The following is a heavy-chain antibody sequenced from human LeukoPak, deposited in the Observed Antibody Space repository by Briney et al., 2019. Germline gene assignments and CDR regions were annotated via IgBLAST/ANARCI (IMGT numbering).Heavy chain of an antibody. Sequence: GRSLRLSCAASGFIFSNYCMTWVRQTPGKGLEWVANVKQDGSEKDYVDSVKGRFTISRGNAKHSLYLQMNSLRAEDTGVYYCARETDYDASGYVGYWGQGTLVTVSS. CDR2: VKQDGSEK. CDR1: GFIFSNYC. D-gene: IGHD3-22*01. J-gene: IGHJ4*02. CDR3: ARETDYDASGYVGY. V-gene: IGHV3-7*03.